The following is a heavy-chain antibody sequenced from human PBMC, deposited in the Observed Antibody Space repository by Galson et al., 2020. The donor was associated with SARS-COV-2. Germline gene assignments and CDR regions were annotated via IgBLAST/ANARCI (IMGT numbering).Heavy chain of an antibody. Sequence: GGSLSLSCAASGFTFSSYTMNWVRQVPGQGLEWVSSITIFSTYINYADSVQGRFTISRDNADDSLYLQMDSLRAGDTAVYFCARTGTPHYYYAYYMDVWGKGTTVTVSS. CDR2: ITIFSTYI. CDR1: GFTFSSYT. CDR3: ARTGTPHYYYAYYMDV. V-gene: IGHV3-21*01. J-gene: IGHJ6*03. D-gene: IGHD2-15*01.